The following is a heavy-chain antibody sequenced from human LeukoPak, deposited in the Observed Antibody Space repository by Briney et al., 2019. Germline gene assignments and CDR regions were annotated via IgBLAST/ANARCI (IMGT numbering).Heavy chain of an antibody. CDR1: GLTFSSYW. D-gene: IGHD1-14*01. CDR3: AGYTGSFDY. Sequence: GGSLRLSCAASGLTFSSYWMSWVRQAPGKGLEWVANINQDGSEKYFVDSVKGRFTVSRDNAKNSLYLQMNSLRAEDTAVYYCAGYTGSFDYWGQGTLVTVSS. V-gene: IGHV3-7*04. J-gene: IGHJ4*02. CDR2: INQDGSEK.